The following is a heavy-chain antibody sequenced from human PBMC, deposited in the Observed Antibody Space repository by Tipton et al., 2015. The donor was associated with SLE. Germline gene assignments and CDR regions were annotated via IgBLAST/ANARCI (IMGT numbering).Heavy chain of an antibody. CDR1: GGSMSTYY. Sequence: LRLSCTVSGGSMSTYYWSWIRLPPGQGLEWIGYIYYSGGTSYNPSLNSRVTISVDTSRNQFSLKLTSVTAADSAVYYCARYSLTNWHLDLWGRGTLVTVSS. V-gene: IGHV4-59*01. D-gene: IGHD2-15*01. CDR2: IYYSGGT. CDR3: ARYSLTNWHLDL. J-gene: IGHJ2*01.